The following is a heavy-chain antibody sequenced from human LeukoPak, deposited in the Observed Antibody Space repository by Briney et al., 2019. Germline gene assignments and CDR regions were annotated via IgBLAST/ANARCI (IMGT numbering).Heavy chain of an antibody. V-gene: IGHV1-2*02. J-gene: IGHJ4*02. D-gene: IGHD6-19*01. CDR3: AKTPGYSSGWYSRPQYYFDY. CDR1: GYTFTGYY. Sequence: ASVKVSCKASGYTFTGYYMHWVRQAPGQGLEWMGWINPNSGGTNYAQKFQGRVTMTRDTSISTAYMELSRLRSDDTAVYYCAKTPGYSSGWYSRPQYYFDYWGQGTLVTVSS. CDR2: INPNSGGT.